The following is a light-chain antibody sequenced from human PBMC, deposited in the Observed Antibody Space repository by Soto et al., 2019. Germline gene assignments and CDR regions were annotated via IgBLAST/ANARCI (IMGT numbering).Light chain of an antibody. V-gene: IGKV1-6*01. Sequence: AIQMTQSPSSLSASVGARVTITCRASQGSRNDLGWYQQKPGKAPKLLIYAASSLQSGVPSRFSGSGSGTDFTLTISSLQPEDFATYDCLQDYNYPYTFGQGTKLEIK. CDR1: QGSRND. CDR2: AAS. J-gene: IGKJ2*01. CDR3: LQDYNYPYT.